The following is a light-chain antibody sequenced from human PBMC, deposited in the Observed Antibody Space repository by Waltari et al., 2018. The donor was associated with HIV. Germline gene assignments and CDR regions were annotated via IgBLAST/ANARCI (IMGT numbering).Light chain of an antibody. CDR2: DNE. CDR3: GAWDASLTSGV. Sequence: QSVLTQPPSMSSAPGQRVTISCSRGSSNIGSHYVSWYQQLPGTGPKHLIYDNEKRPSGSPDLYAGPKSGPSATLDITGLQTGDEADYYCGAWDASLTSGVFGGGTKVTVL. V-gene: IGLV1-51*01. J-gene: IGLJ3*02. CDR1: SSNIGSHY.